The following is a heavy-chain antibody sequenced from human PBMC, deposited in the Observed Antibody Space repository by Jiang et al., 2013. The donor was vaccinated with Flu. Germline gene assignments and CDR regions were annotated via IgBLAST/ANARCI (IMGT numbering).Heavy chain of an antibody. CDR1: GGSISTYH. CDR3: ARLESGSPGRFDP. D-gene: IGHD1-26*01. Sequence: GLVKPSETLSLTRSVSGGSISTYHWSWVRQPPGKGLECIGYIYYSGSTNYNPSLKSRVTISVDTSKNHLSLKLSSVTAADTAVYYCARLESGSPGRFDPWGQGTLVTVSS. V-gene: IGHV4-59*08. CDR2: IYYSGST. J-gene: IGHJ5*02.